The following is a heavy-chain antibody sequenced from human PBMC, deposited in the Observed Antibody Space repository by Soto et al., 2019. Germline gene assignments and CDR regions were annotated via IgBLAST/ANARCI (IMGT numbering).Heavy chain of an antibody. CDR3: ATQSGYSGYDDYYYYGMDV. D-gene: IGHD5-12*01. J-gene: IGHJ6*02. Sequence: ASVKVSCKASGYTFTSYAMHWVRQAPGQRLEWMGWINAGNGNTKYSQKFQGRVTITRDTSASTGYMDLSSLRSEDTAVYYCATQSGYSGYDDYYYYGMDVWGQGTTVTVSS. V-gene: IGHV1-3*01. CDR1: GYTFTSYA. CDR2: INAGNGNT.